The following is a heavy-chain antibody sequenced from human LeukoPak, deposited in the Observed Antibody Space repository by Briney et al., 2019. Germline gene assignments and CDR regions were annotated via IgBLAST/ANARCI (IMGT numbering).Heavy chain of an antibody. CDR1: GYTFTNYG. V-gene: IGHV1-18*01. Sequence: ASVKVSCKASGYTFTNYGISWVRQAPGQGLEWMGGINTYSGHTNYAQNLHGRVTTPTHTLSNTAYMELRRLRSDDRAVYYCARAGEDIVEEPAAIGHFQPWAQGTRVIVSS. D-gene: IGHD2-2*01. CDR3: ARAGEDIVEEPAAIGHFQP. CDR2: INTYSGHT. J-gene: IGHJ1*01.